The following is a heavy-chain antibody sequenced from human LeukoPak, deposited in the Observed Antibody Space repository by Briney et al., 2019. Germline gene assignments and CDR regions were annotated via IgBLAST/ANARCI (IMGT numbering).Heavy chain of an antibody. J-gene: IGHJ4*02. CDR2: VYYSGST. V-gene: IGHV4-39*07. CDR3: ARNRDGYNSFDY. D-gene: IGHD5-24*01. Sequence: SETLSLTCTVSGGSISSSSYYWGWIRQPPGKGLEWIGSVYYSGSTYYNPSLKSRVTISVDTSKNQFSLKLSSVTAADTAVYYCARNRDGYNSFDYWGQGTLVTVSS. CDR1: GGSISSSSYY.